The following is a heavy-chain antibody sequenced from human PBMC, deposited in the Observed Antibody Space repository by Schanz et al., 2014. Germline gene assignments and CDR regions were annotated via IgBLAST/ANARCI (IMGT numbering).Heavy chain of an antibody. CDR3: ARDKGGYYPFDY. V-gene: IGHV3-7*01. CDR1: GFTFSGSG. J-gene: IGHJ4*02. Sequence: VQLVESGGGVVQPGGSLRLSCAASGFTFSGSGMHWVRQAPGKGLEWVANIKQDESERSYVDSVKGRFTISRDNAKNSLYLQMNSLRAEDTAVYYCARDKGGYYPFDYWGQGTLVTVSS. D-gene: IGHD3-3*01. CDR2: IKQDESER.